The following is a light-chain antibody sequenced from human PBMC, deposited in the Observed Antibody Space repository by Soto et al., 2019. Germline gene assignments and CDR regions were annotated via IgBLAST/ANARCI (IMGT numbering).Light chain of an antibody. CDR1: QSLVNSDGNTY. Sequence: EDVMTQSPLSLPVTLGQPASISCRSSQSLVNSDGNTYLNWFHQRPGQSPRRLIYKVSNRDSGVPDRFSGSGSGTDFTLRISRVEAEDVGVYYCMQGSHWPRTFGQGTRVEIK. J-gene: IGKJ1*01. CDR3: MQGSHWPRT. CDR2: KVS. V-gene: IGKV2-30*01.